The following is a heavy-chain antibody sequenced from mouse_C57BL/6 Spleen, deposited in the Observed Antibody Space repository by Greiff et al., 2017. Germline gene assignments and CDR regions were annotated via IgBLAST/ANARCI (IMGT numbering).Heavy chain of an antibody. D-gene: IGHD1-2*01. CDR3: ARDGYDWYFDV. Sequence: DVQLVESGPGLVKPSQSLSLTCSVTGYSITSGYYWNWIRQFPGNKLEWMGYISYDGSNNYNPSLQNRISITRDTSNNQFFLKLNSVTTADTATYYCARDGYDWYFDVWGTETTVTVSS. J-gene: IGHJ1*03. CDR2: ISYDGSN. V-gene: IGHV3-6*01. CDR1: GYSITSGYY.